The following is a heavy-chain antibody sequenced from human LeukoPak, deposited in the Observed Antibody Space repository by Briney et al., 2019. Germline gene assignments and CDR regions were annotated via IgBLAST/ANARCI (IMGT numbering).Heavy chain of an antibody. Sequence: PGGSLRLSCAASGFTVSSNYMSWVRQAPGKGLEWVSVIFSGGSTYYADSVKGRFTISRDNSKNTLYLQMNSLRAEDTAVYYCARVRGYDFWSGYPDAFDIWGQGTMVTVSS. J-gene: IGHJ3*02. CDR1: GFTVSSNY. CDR2: IFSGGST. D-gene: IGHD3-3*01. V-gene: IGHV3-53*01. CDR3: ARVRGYDFWSGYPDAFDI.